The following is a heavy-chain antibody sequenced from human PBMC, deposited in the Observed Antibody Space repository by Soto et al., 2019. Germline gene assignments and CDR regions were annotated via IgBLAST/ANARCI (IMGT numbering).Heavy chain of an antibody. CDR2: ISYDQNNK. CDR1: GFTFSNYA. Sequence: VGSVRLSCTASGFTFSNYAMHWVRQAPGKGLEWVALISYDQNNKDYADSVRGRFSISRDNSKNSVYLQMNSLRGDDTAVYYCARELSELTERFQYYGMDVWGQGTTVTVSS. D-gene: IGHD1-1*01. CDR3: ARELSELTERFQYYGMDV. J-gene: IGHJ6*02. V-gene: IGHV3-30-3*01.